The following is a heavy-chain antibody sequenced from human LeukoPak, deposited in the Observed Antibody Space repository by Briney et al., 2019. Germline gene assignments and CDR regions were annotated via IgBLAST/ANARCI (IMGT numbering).Heavy chain of an antibody. CDR1: GGSISSSSYY. CDR2: IYFSGST. D-gene: IGHD2-15*01. CDR3: AGVVVAARAFDI. J-gene: IGHJ3*02. V-gene: IGHV4-39*05. Sequence: PAETPSLTCTVSGGSISSSSYYWGWIRQPPGKGLEWIGSIYFSGSTYYNPSLKSRVTISVDTSKNQLSLKLSSVTAADTAVYYCAGVVVAARAFDIWGQGTMATVSS.